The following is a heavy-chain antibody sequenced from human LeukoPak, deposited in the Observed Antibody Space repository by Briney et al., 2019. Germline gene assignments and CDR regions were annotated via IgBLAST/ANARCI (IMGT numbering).Heavy chain of an antibody. D-gene: IGHD1/OR15-1a*01. CDR2: ISSSSNSI. CDR1: GFTFSSYS. Sequence: GGSLRLSCAASGFTFSSYSMNWVRQAPGKGLGGVSYISSSSNSIYYADSVKGRFTISRDNAKNSLYLQMNSLRAEDTAVYYCARYYIIGTFHFDYWGQGTLVTVSS. J-gene: IGHJ4*02. CDR3: ARYYIIGTFHFDY. V-gene: IGHV3-48*01.